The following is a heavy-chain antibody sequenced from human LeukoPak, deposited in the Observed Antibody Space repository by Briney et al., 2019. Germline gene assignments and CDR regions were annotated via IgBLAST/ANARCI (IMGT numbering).Heavy chain of an antibody. J-gene: IGHJ4*02. CDR2: IKQEGSDT. D-gene: IGHD1-26*01. Sequence: GESLRLSCAASGFTFRSHWISWVRQPPGDELEWVASIKQEGSDTYHLDSVRGRLTVSRDNPKQSTYRQMNRLRAAETAVYYCARLMGDRTIYDSWGQGTLVTVSS. CDR1: GFTFRSHW. CDR3: ARLMGDRTIYDS. V-gene: IGHV3-7*01.